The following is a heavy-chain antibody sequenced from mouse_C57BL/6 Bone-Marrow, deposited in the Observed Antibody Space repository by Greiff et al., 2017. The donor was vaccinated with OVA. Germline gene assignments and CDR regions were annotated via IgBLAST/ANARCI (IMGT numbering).Heavy chain of an antibody. CDR1: GYTFTSYW. CDR3: ARTGNYRYYCDY. Sequence: VQLQQPGTELVKPGASVKLSCKASGYTFTSYWMHWVKQRPGQGLEWIGNINPSNGGTNYNEKFKSKATLTVDKSSSTAYMQISSLTSDDSAVYECARTGNYRYYCDYWGQGTTLTVSS. V-gene: IGHV1-53*01. CDR2: INPSNGGT. J-gene: IGHJ2*01. D-gene: IGHD2-1*01.